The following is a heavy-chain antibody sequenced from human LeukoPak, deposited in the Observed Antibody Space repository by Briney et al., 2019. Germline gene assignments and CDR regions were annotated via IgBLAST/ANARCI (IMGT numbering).Heavy chain of an antibody. CDR1: GFTFSSDS. CDR3: ARVRELGGYYMDV. V-gene: IGHV3-48*01. CDR2: MSSSSSTI. Sequence: GGSLRLSCVGSGFTFSSDSMNWVRQAPGKGLGWVSYMSSSSSTIYYADSVKGRFTISRDNAKTSLYLQMNSLRAEDTAVYYCARVRELGGYYMDVWGKGTTVTVSS. J-gene: IGHJ6*03. D-gene: IGHD3-16*01.